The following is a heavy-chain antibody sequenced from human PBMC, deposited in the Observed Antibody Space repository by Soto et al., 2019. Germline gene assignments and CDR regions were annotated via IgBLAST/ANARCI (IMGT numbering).Heavy chain of an antibody. J-gene: IGHJ4*02. V-gene: IGHV3-30*18. Sequence: QVQLVESGGGVVQPGRSLRLSCAASGFTFSTYGMHWGRQAPGKGLEWVAVISYDGSNKYYADSVKGRFTISRDNSKNTLYLRMSSLRAEDTAVYYCAKGFSYSVIDYWGQGTLVTVSS. CDR3: AKGFSYSVIDY. CDR1: GFTFSTYG. CDR2: ISYDGSNK. D-gene: IGHD5-18*01.